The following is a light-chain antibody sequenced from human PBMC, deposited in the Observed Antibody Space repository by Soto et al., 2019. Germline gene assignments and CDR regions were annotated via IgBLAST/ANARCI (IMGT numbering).Light chain of an antibody. J-gene: IGKJ1*01. V-gene: IGKV3-20*01. CDR3: QQYGSSRT. CDR1: QSVSSSY. CDR2: GAS. Sequence: IVMPQSPATLSVSPGARATLSCRASQSVSSSYLAWYQQKPGQAPRLLIYGASNRATGIPDRFSGSGSGTDFTLTISRLEPEDFAVYYCQQYGSSRTVGQGTKVAIK.